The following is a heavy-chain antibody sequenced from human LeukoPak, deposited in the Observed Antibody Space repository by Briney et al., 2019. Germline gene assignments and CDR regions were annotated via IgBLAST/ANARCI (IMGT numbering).Heavy chain of an antibody. CDR2: INHSGST. J-gene: IGHJ5*02. Sequence: SSETLSLTCAVYGGSFSGYYWSWIRQPPGKGLEWIGEINHSGSTNYNPSLKSRVTISVDTSKNQFSLKLSSVTAADTAVYYCARTARYCSSTSCYIMNWFDPWGQGTLVTVSS. D-gene: IGHD2-2*02. CDR3: ARTARYCSSTSCYIMNWFDP. CDR1: GGSFSGYY. V-gene: IGHV4-34*01.